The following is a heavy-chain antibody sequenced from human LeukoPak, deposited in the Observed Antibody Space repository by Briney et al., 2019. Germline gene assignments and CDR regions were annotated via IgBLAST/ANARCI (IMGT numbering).Heavy chain of an antibody. CDR1: GFTFGDYA. J-gene: IGHJ6*03. Sequence: GGSLRLSCTASGFTFGDYAMSWVRQAPGKGLEWVGFIRSKAYGGTTEYAASVKGRFTISRDDSKSIAYLQMNSLKTEDTAVYYCTRDRGRFLEWLGYYYYYYMDVWGKGTTVTVSS. V-gene: IGHV3-49*04. CDR2: IRSKAYGGTT. CDR3: TRDRGRFLEWLGYYYYYYMDV. D-gene: IGHD3-3*01.